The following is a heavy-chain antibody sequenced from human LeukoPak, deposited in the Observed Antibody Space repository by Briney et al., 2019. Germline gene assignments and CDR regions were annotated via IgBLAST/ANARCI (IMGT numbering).Heavy chain of an antibody. CDR1: GFTFNRYG. D-gene: IGHD2-21*02. J-gene: IGHJ5*02. CDR3: AGAREYGDYDQ. CDR2: IWYDESNE. Sequence: PGGSLRLSCVASGFTFNRYGMHWVRQTPGKGLEWVALIWYDESNEYYADSVKGRFIISRDNSKNTLYLQMNSLRAEDTAVYYCAGAREYGDYDQWGQGTLVTVSS. V-gene: IGHV3-33*01.